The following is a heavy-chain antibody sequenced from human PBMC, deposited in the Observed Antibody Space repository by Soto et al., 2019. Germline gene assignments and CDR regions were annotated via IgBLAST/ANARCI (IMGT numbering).Heavy chain of an antibody. CDR1: GYSFTSYW. D-gene: IGHD2-2*03. J-gene: IGHJ3*02. CDR2: IYPGDSGT. V-gene: IGHV5-51*01. Sequence: PGESLKISCKGSGYSFTSYWIGWVRQMPGKGLEWMGIIYPGDSGTRYSPSFQGQVTISADKSISTAYLQWSSLKASDTAMYYCARHPPDGYCSSTSCYWEAFDIWGQGTMVTVSS. CDR3: ARHPPDGYCSSTSCYWEAFDI.